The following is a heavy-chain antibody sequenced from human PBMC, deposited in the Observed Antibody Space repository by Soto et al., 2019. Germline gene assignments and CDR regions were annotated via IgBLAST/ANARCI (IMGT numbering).Heavy chain of an antibody. D-gene: IGHD4-17*01. V-gene: IGHV1-69*01. CDR2: FIPVFTTA. Sequence: QVQLVQSGAEVKKPGSSVKVSCKASGGSFSTYGISWVRQAPGQGLEWMGGFIPVFTTAKYAQKFPGRVSFTTDESTYTAYMELSSLRAEDTADYFCARDGVDVSRTTVRHGALDIWGQGTVVTVSS. J-gene: IGHJ3*02. CDR3: ARDGVDVSRTTVRHGALDI. CDR1: GGSFSTYG.